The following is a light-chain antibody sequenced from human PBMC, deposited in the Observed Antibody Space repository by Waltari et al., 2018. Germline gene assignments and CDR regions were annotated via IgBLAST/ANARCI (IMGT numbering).Light chain of an antibody. CDR1: QSITGY. J-gene: IGKJ2*01. Sequence: SVGDSVTITCRASQSITGYLNWYQQKPGKAPKLLIYAASRLESGVPSGFSGSGSGTDFTLTISNLQPEDFATYYCQQSYSTPYTFGQGTKLEIK. CDR2: AAS. V-gene: IGKV1-39*01. CDR3: QQSYSTPYT.